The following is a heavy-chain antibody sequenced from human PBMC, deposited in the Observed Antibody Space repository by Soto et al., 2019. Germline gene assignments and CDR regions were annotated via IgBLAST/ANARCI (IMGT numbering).Heavy chain of an antibody. J-gene: IGHJ4*02. CDR2: IIPIFGTA. CDR3: ATYDSSGYLNFDY. D-gene: IGHD3-22*01. V-gene: IGHV1-69*01. Sequence: PGQGLEWMGGIIPIFGTANYAQKFQGRVTITADESTSTAYMELSSLRSEDTAVYYCATYDSSGYLNFDYWGQGTLVTGTS.